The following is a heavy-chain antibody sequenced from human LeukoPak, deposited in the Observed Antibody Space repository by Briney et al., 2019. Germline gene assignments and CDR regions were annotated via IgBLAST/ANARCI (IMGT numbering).Heavy chain of an antibody. CDR2: INHSGST. Sequence: ASETLSLTCAVYGGSFSGYYWSWIRQPPGKGLEWIGEINHSGSTNYNPSLKSRVTISVDTPKNQFSLKLSSVTAADTAVYYCARGLRTINYWGQGTLVTVSS. D-gene: IGHD1-14*01. V-gene: IGHV4-34*01. J-gene: IGHJ4*02. CDR1: GGSFSGYY. CDR3: ARGLRTINY.